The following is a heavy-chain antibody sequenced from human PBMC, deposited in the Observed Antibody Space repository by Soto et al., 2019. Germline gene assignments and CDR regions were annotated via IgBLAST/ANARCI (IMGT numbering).Heavy chain of an antibody. CDR2: INSDGSSA. CDR1: GFTFSNYW. Sequence: PGGSLRLSCAASGFTFSNYWMHWVRQAPGKGLVWVSRINSDGSSASYADSVKGRFTISRDNAKNTLYLQMNSLRAEDTAVYYCARDTLELLYYFDYWGQGTLVTVSP. CDR3: ARDTLELLYYFDY. D-gene: IGHD1-7*01. J-gene: IGHJ4*02. V-gene: IGHV3-74*01.